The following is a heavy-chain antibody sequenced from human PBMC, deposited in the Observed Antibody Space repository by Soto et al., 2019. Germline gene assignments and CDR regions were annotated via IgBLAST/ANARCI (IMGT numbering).Heavy chain of an antibody. CDR2: ISRDGSNE. CDR3: ARDDEGGSDCDLGY. J-gene: IGHJ4*02. V-gene: IGHV3-30-3*01. Sequence: QVQLVESGGGVVQPVRSLRLSCAASGFTFSSYVIHWVRQTPDKGLEWVAFISRDGSNEYYADSVKGRFTISRDNSKNTLYLEMNSLRTEDTAVYYCARDDEGGSDCDLGYWGQGTLVTVSS. D-gene: IGHD3-10*01. CDR1: GFTFSSYV.